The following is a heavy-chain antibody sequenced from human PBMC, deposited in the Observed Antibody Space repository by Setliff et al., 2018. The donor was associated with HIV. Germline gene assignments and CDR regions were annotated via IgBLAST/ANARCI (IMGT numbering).Heavy chain of an antibody. CDR3: ARTHGGNYYGSGSYGY. D-gene: IGHD3-10*01. V-gene: IGHV4-31*03. J-gene: IGHJ4*02. CDR1: GGSFSSGGYY. Sequence: PSETLSLTCTVSGGSFSSGGYYWSWIRQHPGKGLEWIGYIYSSGSTYYNPSLKSRVSISVDTSKNQFSLKLSSVTAADTAVYYCARTHGGNYYGSGSYGYWGQGTLVTVSS. CDR2: IYSSGST.